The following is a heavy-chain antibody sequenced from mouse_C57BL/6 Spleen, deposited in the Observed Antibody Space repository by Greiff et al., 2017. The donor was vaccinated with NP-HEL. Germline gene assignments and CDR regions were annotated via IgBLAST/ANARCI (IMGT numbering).Heavy chain of an antibody. CDR1: GYTFTDYN. CDR3: ARRDSSGPLDY. D-gene: IGHD3-2*02. Sequence: QLQQSGPELVKPGASVKIPCKASGYTFTDYNMDWVKQSHGKSLEWIGDINPNNGGTIYNQKFKGKATLTVDKSSSTAYMELRSLTSEDTAVYYCARRDSSGPLDYWGQGTTLTVSS. V-gene: IGHV1-18*01. J-gene: IGHJ2*01. CDR2: INPNNGGT.